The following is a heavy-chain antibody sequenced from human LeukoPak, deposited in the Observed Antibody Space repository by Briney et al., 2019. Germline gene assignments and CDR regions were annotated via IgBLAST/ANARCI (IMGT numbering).Heavy chain of an antibody. CDR3: TRLTIDYGDYMDGFDI. CDR2: IRSRTHDYAT. V-gene: IGHV3-73*01. D-gene: IGHD4-17*01. CDR1: GFTFSGSA. Sequence: GGSLRLFCAASGFTFSGSAMHWVRQASGKGLEWIGRIRSRTHDYATAYPESVKGRFTISRDDLKNTAYLQMNSLKTEDTAVYYCTRLTIDYGDYMDGFDIWGQGTMVTVSS. J-gene: IGHJ3*02.